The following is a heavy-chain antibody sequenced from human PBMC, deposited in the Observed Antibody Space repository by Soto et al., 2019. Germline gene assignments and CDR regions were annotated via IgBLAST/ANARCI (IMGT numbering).Heavy chain of an antibody. CDR3: ARDRADIVVVPAAIRDYFYYGMDV. D-gene: IGHD2-2*01. V-gene: IGHV1-18*01. CDR1: GYTFTSYG. CDR2: ISAYNGNT. Sequence: ASVKVSCKASGYTFTSYGISWVRQAPGQGLEWMGWISAYNGNTNYAQKLQGRVTMTTDTSTSTAYMELRSLRSDDTAVYYCARDRADIVVVPAAIRDYFYYGMDVWGQGTTVTVS. J-gene: IGHJ6*02.